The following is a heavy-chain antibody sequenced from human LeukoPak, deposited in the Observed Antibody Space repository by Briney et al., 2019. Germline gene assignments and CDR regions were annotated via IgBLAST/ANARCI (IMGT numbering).Heavy chain of an antibody. Sequence: GGSLRLSCAASGFTFSSYGMHWVRQAPGKGLEWVAVISYDGSNKYYADSVKGRFTISRDNSKNTLYLQMNSLRAEDTAVYYCAKPLRYQDYYYYGMDVCGQGTTVTVSS. CDR3: AKPLRYQDYYYYGMDV. CDR1: GFTFSSYG. V-gene: IGHV3-30*18. CDR2: ISYDGSNK. D-gene: IGHD2-2*01. J-gene: IGHJ6*02.